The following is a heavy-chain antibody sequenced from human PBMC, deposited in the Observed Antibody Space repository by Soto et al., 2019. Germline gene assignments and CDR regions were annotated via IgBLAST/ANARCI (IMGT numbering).Heavy chain of an antibody. CDR3: ANGRVADDIVVVPAAPLYYYYGMDV. D-gene: IGHD2-2*01. CDR2: ISYDGSNK. V-gene: IGHV3-30*18. J-gene: IGHJ6*02. CDR1: GFTFSSYG. Sequence: GGSLRLSCAASGFTFSSYGMHWVRQAPGKGLEWVAVISYDGSNKYYADSVKGRFTISRDNSKKKLYLQMNSLRAEDTAVYYCANGRVADDIVVVPAAPLYYYYGMDVWGQGTTVTVSS.